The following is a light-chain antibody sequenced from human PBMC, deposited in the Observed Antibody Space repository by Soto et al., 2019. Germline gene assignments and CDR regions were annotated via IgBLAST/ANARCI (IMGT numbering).Light chain of an antibody. J-gene: IGKJ4*01. CDR2: TAS. CDR3: QKYNSAPLT. V-gene: IGKV1-27*01. CDR1: QGIGNS. Sequence: DIQMTQSPSSLSASLGDRVTITCRASQGIGNSLAWYQQQPGKVPKLLIFTASTLQSGVPSRFSGSGSGTDFTRTISSLQPEDVATYFCQKYNSAPLTFGGGTKVEIK.